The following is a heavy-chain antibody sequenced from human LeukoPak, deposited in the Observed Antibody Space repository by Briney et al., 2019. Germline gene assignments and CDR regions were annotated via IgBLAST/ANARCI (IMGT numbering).Heavy chain of an antibody. V-gene: IGHV3-30*18. CDR2: ISYDGSNK. CDR3: AKGSLKAAAYGMDV. CDR1: GFTFSSYG. J-gene: IGHJ6*02. D-gene: IGHD6-13*01. Sequence: GGSLRLSCAASGFTFSSYGMHWVRQAPGKGLEWVAVISYDGSNKYYADSVKGRFTISRDNSKNTLYLQMNSLRAEDTAVYYCAKGSLKAAAYGMDVWGQGTTVTVSS.